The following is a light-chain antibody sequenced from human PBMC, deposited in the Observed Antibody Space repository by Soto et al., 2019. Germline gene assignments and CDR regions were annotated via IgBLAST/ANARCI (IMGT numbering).Light chain of an antibody. CDR3: LLYYGGAFV. CDR1: TGAVTSGYF. Sequence: QAVVTQEPSLTVSPGGTVAVTCASSTGAVTSGYFPNWVEQTPGQAPRALIHRTSNKHSWTPARFSGSLLGGKAARTLSGVQPEDEAEYYCLLYYGGAFVCGAGTKVTV. CDR2: RTS. J-gene: IGLJ1*01. V-gene: IGLV7-43*01.